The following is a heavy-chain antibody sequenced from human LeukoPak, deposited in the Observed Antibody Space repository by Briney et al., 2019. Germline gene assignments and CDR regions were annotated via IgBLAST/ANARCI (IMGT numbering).Heavy chain of an antibody. CDR2: INQDGGQK. V-gene: IGHV3-7*01. J-gene: IGHJ4*02. CDR1: GFTYSTYW. Sequence: GGSLRLSCAASGFTYSTYWMSWVRQAPGKGLEWVANINQDGGQKYYVDSVKGRFTISRDNAKNLLYLQMNSLRAEDTAVFYCASEGDFDYWGQGTLVTVSS. CDR3: ASEGDFDY.